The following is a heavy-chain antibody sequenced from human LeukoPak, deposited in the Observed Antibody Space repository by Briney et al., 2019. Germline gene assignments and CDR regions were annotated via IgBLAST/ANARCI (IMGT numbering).Heavy chain of an antibody. CDR3: ARGRGDIVVVVAATWACYFDY. Sequence: PSETLSLTCAVYGGSFSGYYWSWIRQPPGKGLEWIGEINHSGSTNYNPSLKSRVTISVDTSKNQFSLKLSSVTAADTAVYYCARGRGDIVVVVAATWACYFDYWGQGTLVTVSS. V-gene: IGHV4-34*01. CDR1: GGSFSGYY. D-gene: IGHD2-15*01. J-gene: IGHJ4*02. CDR2: INHSGST.